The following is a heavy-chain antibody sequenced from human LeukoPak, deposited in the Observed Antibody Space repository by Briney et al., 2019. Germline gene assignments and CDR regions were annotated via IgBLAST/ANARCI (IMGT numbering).Heavy chain of an antibody. V-gene: IGHV3-23*01. Sequence: GGSLRLSCAASGFTFNNYAMSWVHQAPGKGLEWVSAISGSGGATYFADSVKGRFTISRDNSKNTLYLQMHSLRAEDTAVYYCAKALGSIVVTASDYWGQGTLVTVSS. J-gene: IGHJ4*02. CDR2: ISGSGGAT. CDR1: GFTFNNYA. CDR3: AKALGSIVVTASDY. D-gene: IGHD5-12*01.